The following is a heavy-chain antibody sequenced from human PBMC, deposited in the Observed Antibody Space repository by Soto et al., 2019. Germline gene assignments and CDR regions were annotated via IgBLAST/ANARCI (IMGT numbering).Heavy chain of an antibody. V-gene: IGHV1-69*13. CDR2: IILIFGTA. CDR3: AREVATSTYYYDSSGYYYFDY. Sequence: ASVKVSCKASGGTFSSYAISWVRQAPRQGLEWMGGIILIFGTANYAQKFQGRVTITADESTSTAYMELSSLRSEDTAVYYCAREVATSTYYYDSSGYYYFDYWGQGTLVTAPQ. D-gene: IGHD3-22*01. J-gene: IGHJ4*02. CDR1: GGTFSSYA.